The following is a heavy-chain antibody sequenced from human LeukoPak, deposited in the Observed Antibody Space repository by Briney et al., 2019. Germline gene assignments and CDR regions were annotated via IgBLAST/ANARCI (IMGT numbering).Heavy chain of an antibody. Sequence: GGSLRLSCAASGFTVSSNYMSWVRQAPGKGLEWVSVIYSGGSTYYADPVKGRFTISRDNSKNTLYLQINSLRAEDTAVYYCARGTVGYCSGGSCSLGYWGQGTLVTVSS. D-gene: IGHD2-15*01. J-gene: IGHJ4*02. CDR1: GFTVSSNY. V-gene: IGHV3-53*01. CDR3: ARGTVGYCSGGSCSLGY. CDR2: IYSGGST.